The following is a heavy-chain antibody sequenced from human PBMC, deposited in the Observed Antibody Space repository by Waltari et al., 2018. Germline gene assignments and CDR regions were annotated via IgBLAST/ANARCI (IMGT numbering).Heavy chain of an antibody. Sequence: QLQLQQSGPPLVLPPKPLSLPSAVAGAPTGSRDFWSWVRQSPGKGLEWIGQVDRSGRTNYNPSLASRVTMSIDTSNNQFSLKVTSATAADTAIYYCARDRGRGLYLDSWGQGILVTVSP. CDR2: VDRSGRT. D-gene: IGHD2-15*01. J-gene: IGHJ4*02. CDR3: ARDRGRGLYLDS. CDR1: GAPTGSRDF. V-gene: IGHV4-4*03.